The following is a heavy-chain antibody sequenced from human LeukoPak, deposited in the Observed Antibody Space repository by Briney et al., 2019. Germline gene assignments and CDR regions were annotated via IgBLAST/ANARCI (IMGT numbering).Heavy chain of an antibody. CDR1: GGSISTNGYY. D-gene: IGHD6-13*01. CDR2: IYYTGST. Sequence: SETLSLACSVSGGSISTNGYYRGWIRQSPGKGLEWIGSIYYTGSTYYNPSLKSRVTVSVDTSRNQFSLKLSSMTAADTAVYYCARLAAAGDFDCWGQGTLVTVSS. CDR3: ARLAAAGDFDC. J-gene: IGHJ4*02. V-gene: IGHV4-39*01.